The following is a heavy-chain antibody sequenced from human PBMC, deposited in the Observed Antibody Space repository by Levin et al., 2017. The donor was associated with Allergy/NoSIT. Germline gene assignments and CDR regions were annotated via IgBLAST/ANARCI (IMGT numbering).Heavy chain of an antibody. J-gene: IGHJ5*02. CDR3: ARDDVNWNYVVASYNWFDP. CDR2: ISSSSSYI. Sequence: GESLKISCAASGFTFSSYSMNWVRQAPGKGLEWVSSISSSSSYIYYADSVKGRFTISRDNAKNSLYLQMNSLRAEDTAVYYCARDDVNWNYVVASYNWFDPWGQGTLVTVSS. CDR1: GFTFSSYS. D-gene: IGHD1-7*01. V-gene: IGHV3-21*01.